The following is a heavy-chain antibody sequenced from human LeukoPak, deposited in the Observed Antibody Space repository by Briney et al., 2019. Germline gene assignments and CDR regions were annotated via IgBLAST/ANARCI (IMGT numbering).Heavy chain of an antibody. CDR3: ARVRLSGTYLDAFDI. CDR1: GGSVSSYY. Sequence: SEALSLTCTVSGGSVSSYYWSWIRQPPGKGLEWIGYIYYSGSTNYNPSLKSRVTISVDTSKNQFSLKLNSITTADTAVYYCARVRLSGTYLDAFDIWGQGTMVTVSS. D-gene: IGHD1-26*01. V-gene: IGHV4-59*02. CDR2: IYYSGST. J-gene: IGHJ3*02.